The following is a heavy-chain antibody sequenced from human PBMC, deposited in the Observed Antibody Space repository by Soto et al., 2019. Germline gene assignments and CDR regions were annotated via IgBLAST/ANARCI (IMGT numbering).Heavy chain of an antibody. CDR3: ARATLNYYDSSGYHGYFQH. CDR1: GGSISSGGYS. J-gene: IGHJ1*01. CDR2: IYHSGST. V-gene: IGHV4-30-2*01. D-gene: IGHD3-22*01. Sequence: SETLSLTCAVSGGSISSGGYSWSWIRQPPGKGLEWIGYIYHSGSTYYNPSLKSRVTISVDRSKNQFSLKLSSVTAADTAVYYCARATLNYYDSSGYHGYFQHWGQGTLVTVSS.